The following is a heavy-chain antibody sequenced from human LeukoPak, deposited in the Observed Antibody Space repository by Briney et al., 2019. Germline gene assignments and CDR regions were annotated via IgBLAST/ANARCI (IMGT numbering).Heavy chain of an antibody. V-gene: IGHV4-39*07. CDR1: GGSISSSSYY. J-gene: IGHJ6*03. Sequence: SETLSLTCTVSGGSISSSSYYWGWIRQPPGKGLEWIGTIYYSGSTYYNPSLKSRVTISVDTSKNQFSLKLSSVTAADTAVYYCARGAGSSWFNYYYYYMDVWGKGTTVTISS. CDR3: ARGAGSSWFNYYYYYMDV. CDR2: IYYSGST. D-gene: IGHD6-13*01.